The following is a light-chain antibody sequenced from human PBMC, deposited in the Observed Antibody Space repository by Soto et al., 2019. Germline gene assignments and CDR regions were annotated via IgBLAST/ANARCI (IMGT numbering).Light chain of an antibody. CDR3: QQYNRYSRT. J-gene: IGKJ1*01. CDR1: QSISSW. Sequence: DIQMTQSPSTLSASVGDRVTITCRASQSISSWLAWYQQKPGKAPKLLIYKASSLDSGVPSRFSGSGSGTEVTLTISCLQTDDFATYYCQQYNRYSRTFGQGTKVEIK. CDR2: KAS. V-gene: IGKV1-5*03.